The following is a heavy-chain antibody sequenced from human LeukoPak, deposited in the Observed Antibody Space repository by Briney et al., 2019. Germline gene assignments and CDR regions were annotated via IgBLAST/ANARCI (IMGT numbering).Heavy chain of an antibody. D-gene: IGHD3-3*01. CDR1: GFTFSSYA. CDR3: AKDLQPLEWLSPYFDY. J-gene: IGHJ4*02. Sequence: PGGSLRLSCAASGFTFSSYAMSWVRQAPGKGLEWVSAISGSGGSTYYADSVKGRFTISRDNSKNTLYLQMNSPRAEDTAVYYCAKDLQPLEWLSPYFDYWGQGTLVTVSS. V-gene: IGHV3-23*01. CDR2: ISGSGGST.